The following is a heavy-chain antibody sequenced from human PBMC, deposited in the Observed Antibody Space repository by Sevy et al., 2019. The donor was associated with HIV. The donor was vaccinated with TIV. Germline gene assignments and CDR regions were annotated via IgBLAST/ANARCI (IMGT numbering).Heavy chain of an antibody. V-gene: IGHV3-48*02. CDR1: GFTFSSYS. J-gene: IGHJ4*02. CDR2: ISSSSSTI. CDR3: ARDSRGYDFWSGYYTYFDY. Sequence: GGFLRLSCAASGFTFSSYSMNWVRQAPGKGLEWVSYISSSSSTIYYADSVKGRFTISRDNAKNSLYLQMNSLRDEDTAVYYCARDSRGYDFWSGYYTYFDYWGQGTLVTVSS. D-gene: IGHD3-3*01.